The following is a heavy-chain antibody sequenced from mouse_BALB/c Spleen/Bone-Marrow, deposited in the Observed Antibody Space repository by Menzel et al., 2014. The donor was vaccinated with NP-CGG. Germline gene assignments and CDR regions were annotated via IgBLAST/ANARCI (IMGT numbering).Heavy chain of an antibody. Sequence: QVQLKESGAELAKPGASVKMSCKASGYTFTNYWMHWVKQRPGQGLEWIGYINPSAGYTENNQNFKDKATLTADKSSSTALMQLSSLTSEDLAVYYCVRPYGNYVGFAYWGQGTLVTVSA. D-gene: IGHD2-1*01. V-gene: IGHV1-7*01. CDR3: VRPYGNYVGFAY. CDR2: INPSAGYT. CDR1: GYTFTNYW. J-gene: IGHJ3*01.